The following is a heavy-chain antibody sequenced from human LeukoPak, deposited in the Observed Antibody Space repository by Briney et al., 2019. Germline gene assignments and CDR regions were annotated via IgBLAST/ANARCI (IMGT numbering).Heavy chain of an antibody. J-gene: IGHJ5*02. Sequence: PSETLSLTCTVSGGSISSGDYYWSWIRQPPGKGLEWIGYIYYSGSTYYNPSLKSRVTISVDTSKNQFSLKLSSVTAADTAVYYCASSIVVVPAAIGNWFDPWGQGTLVTVSS. D-gene: IGHD2-2*01. CDR2: IYYSGST. CDR3: ASSIVVVPAAIGNWFDP. CDR1: GGSISSGDYY. V-gene: IGHV4-30-4*08.